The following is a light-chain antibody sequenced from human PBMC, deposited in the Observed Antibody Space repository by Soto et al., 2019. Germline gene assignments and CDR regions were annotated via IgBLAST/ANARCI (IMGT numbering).Light chain of an antibody. J-gene: IGKJ4*01. CDR2: AAS. Sequence: DIQLTQSPSFLSASVGDRVTITCRASQGISSYLAWYQQKPGKAPKLLIYAASTLQSGVPSRFSGSGSGTEFTLTISSLQPDDFATYYCQKFDTYPLTFGGGTKVGIK. CDR3: QKFDTYPLT. CDR1: QGISSY. V-gene: IGKV1-9*01.